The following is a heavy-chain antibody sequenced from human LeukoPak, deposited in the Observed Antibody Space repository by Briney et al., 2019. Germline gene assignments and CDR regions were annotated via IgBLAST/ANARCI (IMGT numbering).Heavy chain of an antibody. CDR1: GGSISSYY. D-gene: IGHD1-26*01. J-gene: IGHJ3*02. CDR3: ARAEVGALYGWSYAFDI. Sequence: ASETLSLTCTVSGGSISSYYWSWIRQPPGKGLEWIGYIYYSGSTNYNPSLKSRVTISVDTSKNQFSLKLSSVTAADTAVYYCARAEVGALYGWSYAFDIWGQGTMVTVSS. CDR2: IYYSGST. V-gene: IGHV4-59*12.